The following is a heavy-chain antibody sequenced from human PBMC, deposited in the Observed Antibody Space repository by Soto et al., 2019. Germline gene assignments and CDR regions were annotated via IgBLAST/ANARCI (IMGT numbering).Heavy chain of an antibody. Sequence: EVQLVESGGGLVQPGGSLRLSCAASGFTFSSYWMSWVRQAPGKGLEWVANIKQDGSEQRYADSVKGRFTVSRDNSKNTLFLHMSSLRAEDTAVYYCARDPQINSDSSGYVGSWGPGTLVTVSS. CDR1: GFTFSSYW. D-gene: IGHD3-22*01. CDR3: ARDPQINSDSSGYVGS. V-gene: IGHV3-7*01. CDR2: IKQDGSEQ. J-gene: IGHJ5*02.